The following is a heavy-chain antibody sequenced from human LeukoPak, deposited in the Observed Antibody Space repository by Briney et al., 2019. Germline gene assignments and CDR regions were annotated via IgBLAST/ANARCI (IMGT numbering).Heavy chain of an antibody. D-gene: IGHD6-13*01. V-gene: IGHV4-4*09. CDR2: IYTSGST. Sequence: SETLSLTCTVSGGSISSYYWSWIRQPPGKGLEWIRYIYTSGSTNYNPSLKSRVTISVDTSKNQFSLKLSSVTAADTAVYHCASTSLAAAGYYYMDVWGKGTTVTVSS. CDR1: GGSISSYY. J-gene: IGHJ6*03. CDR3: ASTSLAAAGYYYMDV.